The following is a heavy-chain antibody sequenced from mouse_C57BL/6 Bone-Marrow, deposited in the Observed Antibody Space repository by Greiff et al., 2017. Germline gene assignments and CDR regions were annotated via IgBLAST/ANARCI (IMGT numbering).Heavy chain of an antibody. CDR3: TGSLIYYGTNY. V-gene: IGHV14-2*01. Sequence: EVQLQQSGAELVKPGASVKLSCTASGFNIKDYYIHWVKQRTEQGLEWIGRIDPEDGETKYAPKFQDKATITADTSSNTAYLQLSSLTSEDTAVYYCTGSLIYYGTNYWDQGTTLTVSA. D-gene: IGHD1-1*01. CDR2: IDPEDGET. J-gene: IGHJ2*01. CDR1: GFNIKDYY.